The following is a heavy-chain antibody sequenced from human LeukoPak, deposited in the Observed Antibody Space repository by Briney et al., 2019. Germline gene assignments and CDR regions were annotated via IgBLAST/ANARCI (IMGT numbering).Heavy chain of an antibody. V-gene: IGHV4-59*01. D-gene: IGHD6-13*01. CDR2: IYYSGST. CDR1: GGSISSYY. Sequence: ASETLSLTCTVSGGSISSYYWSWIRQPPGKGLEWIGYIYYSGSTNYNPSLKSRVTISVDTSKNQFSLKLSSVTAADTAVYYCARVRGQQLVDYWGQGTLVTVSS. J-gene: IGHJ4*02. CDR3: ARVRGQQLVDY.